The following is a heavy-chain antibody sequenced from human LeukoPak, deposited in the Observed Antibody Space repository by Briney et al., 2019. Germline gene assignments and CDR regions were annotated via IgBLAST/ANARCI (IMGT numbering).Heavy chain of an antibody. CDR3: TRSVGATTFFDY. D-gene: IGHD1-26*01. CDR2: IRSKVYDGTG. CDR1: GFTFGDYA. J-gene: IGHJ4*02. Sequence: GGSLRLSCTASGFTFGDYAMSWVRQAPGKGLEWVGFIRSKVYDGTGEYAASVKDRFIMSRDDSKSIAYLQMNSLKTEDTAVYYCTRSVGATTFFDYWGQGTLVTVSS. V-gene: IGHV3-49*04.